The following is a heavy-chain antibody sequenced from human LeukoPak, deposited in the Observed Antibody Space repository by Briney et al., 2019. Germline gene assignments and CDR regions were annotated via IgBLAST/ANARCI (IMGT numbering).Heavy chain of an antibody. CDR2: ISYDGSNK. J-gene: IGHJ4*02. CDR1: GFTFSSYG. V-gene: IGHV3-30*18. D-gene: IGHD5-18*01. CDR3: AKGQKDTTMALCDY. Sequence: GGSLRLSCTASGFTFSSYGMHWVRQAPGKGLEWVAVISYDGSNKYYADSVKGRFTISRDNSKNTLYLQMNSLRAEDTAVYYCAKGQKDTTMALCDYWGQGTLVTVSS.